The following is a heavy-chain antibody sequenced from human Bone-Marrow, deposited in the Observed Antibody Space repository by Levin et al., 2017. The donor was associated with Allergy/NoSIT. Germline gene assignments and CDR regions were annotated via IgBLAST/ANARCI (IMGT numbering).Heavy chain of an antibody. Sequence: GGSLRLSCAASGFTFSSYGMHWVRQAPGKGLEWVAVISYDGSNKYYADSVKGRFTISRDNSKNTLYLQMNSLRAEDTAVYYCAKDTDYNAYYYYGMDVWGQGTTVTVSS. CDR3: AKDTDYNAYYYYGMDV. V-gene: IGHV3-30*18. J-gene: IGHJ6*02. CDR2: ISYDGSNK. CDR1: GFTFSSYG. D-gene: IGHD4-11*01.